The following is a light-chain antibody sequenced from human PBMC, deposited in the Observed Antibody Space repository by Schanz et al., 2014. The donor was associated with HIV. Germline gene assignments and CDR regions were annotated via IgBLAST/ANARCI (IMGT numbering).Light chain of an antibody. CDR1: SRDIGSYNF. CDR3: QSYDSGLSGIL. CDR2: EVN. V-gene: IGLV2-8*01. J-gene: IGLJ2*01. Sequence: QSALTQPPSASGSPGQSVTISCTGTSRDIGSYNFVSWYQHHPAEPPKLIIYEVNKRPSGVPNRFSGSKSGNTASLTVSGLQAEDEADYYCQSYDSGLSGILFGGGTKLTVL.